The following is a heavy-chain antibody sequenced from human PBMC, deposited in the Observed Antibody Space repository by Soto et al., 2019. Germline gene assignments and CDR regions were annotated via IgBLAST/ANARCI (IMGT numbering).Heavy chain of an antibody. D-gene: IGHD3-9*01. CDR1: GFTFSSYA. J-gene: IGHJ4*02. CDR3: AKVVYYDILTGYYNVAGGFDY. V-gene: IGHV3-23*01. CDR2: ISGSGGST. Sequence: EVQLLESGGGLVQPGGSLRLSCAASGFTFSSYAMSWVRQAPGKGLEWVSAISGSGGSTYYADSVKGRFTISRDNSKNTLYQQMNSLRAEDTAVYYCAKVVYYDILTGYYNVAGGFDYWGQGTLVTVSS.